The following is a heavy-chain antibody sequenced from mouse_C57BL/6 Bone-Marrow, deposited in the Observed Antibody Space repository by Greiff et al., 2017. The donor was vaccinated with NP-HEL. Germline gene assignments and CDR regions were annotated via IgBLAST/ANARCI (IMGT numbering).Heavy chain of an antibody. V-gene: IGHV3-5*01. CDR1: GISITTGNYR. CDR3: ARDYYGSSYVKYFDY. CDR2: IYYSGTI. J-gene: IGHJ2*01. Sequence: ESGPGLVKPSQTVFLTCTVTGISITTGNYRWSWIRQFPGNKLEWIGYIYYSGTITYNPSLTSRTTITRDTPKNQFFLEMNALTAEDTATYYCARDYYGSSYVKYFDYWGQGTTLTVSS. D-gene: IGHD1-1*01.